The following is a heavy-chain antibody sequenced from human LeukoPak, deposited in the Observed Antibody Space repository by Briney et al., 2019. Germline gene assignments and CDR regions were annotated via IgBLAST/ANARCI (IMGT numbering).Heavy chain of an antibody. CDR2: IWYDGSNK. CDR1: GFTFSSYG. J-gene: IGHJ6*02. V-gene: IGHV3-33*01. Sequence: GGSLRLSCAASGFTFSSYGMHWVRQAPGKGLEWVAVIWYDGSNKYYADSVKGRFTISRDNSKNTLYLQMNSLRAEDTAVYYCARDSSSWDYYYGMDVWGQGTTVTVSS. CDR3: ARDSSSWDYYYGMDV. D-gene: IGHD6-13*01.